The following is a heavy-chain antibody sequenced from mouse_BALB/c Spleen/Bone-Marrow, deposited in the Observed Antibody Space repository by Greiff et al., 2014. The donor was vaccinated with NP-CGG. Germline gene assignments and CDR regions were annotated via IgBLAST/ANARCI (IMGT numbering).Heavy chain of an antibody. Sequence: VKLQESGAELVRPGTSVKVSCKASGYAFTNYLIEWVKQRPGQGLEWIGVINPGSGGTNYNEKFKGKATLTADKSPSTAYMQLSSLTSDDSAVYFCARWDYAMDYWGQGTSVTVSS. J-gene: IGHJ4*01. CDR2: INPGSGGT. CDR1: GYAFTNYL. V-gene: IGHV1-54*01. CDR3: ARWDYAMDY.